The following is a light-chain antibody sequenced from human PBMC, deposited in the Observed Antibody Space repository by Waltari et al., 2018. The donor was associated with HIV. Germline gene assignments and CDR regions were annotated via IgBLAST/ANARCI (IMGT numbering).Light chain of an antibody. CDR2: GNN. Sequence: QSVLIQPPSASGTPGQRVTIPCSGSTFNLGTPLVYWYQHLPAPAPRFRLDGNNQRPSGVPDRFSTSKSGTSASLAISGLRSEDEVDYYCAAWDDSLTGWVFGGGTKLTVL. J-gene: IGLJ3*02. CDR3: AAWDDSLTGWV. CDR1: TFNLGTPL. V-gene: IGLV1-47*01.